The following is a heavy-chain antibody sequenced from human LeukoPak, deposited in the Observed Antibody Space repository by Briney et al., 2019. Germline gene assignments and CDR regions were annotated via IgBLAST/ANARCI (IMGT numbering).Heavy chain of an antibody. CDR3: ARDTSAGGGYYLNVGWYFDL. CDR1: GGSISSSSYY. V-gene: IGHV4-39*02. CDR2: IYYSGST. J-gene: IGHJ2*01. D-gene: IGHD3-22*01. Sequence: SETLSLTCTVSGGSISSSSYYWGWIRQPPGKGLEWIGSIYYSGSTYYNPSLKSRVTISVDTSKNQFSLKLSSVTAADTAVYYCARDTSAGGGYYLNVGWYFDLWGRGTLVTVSS.